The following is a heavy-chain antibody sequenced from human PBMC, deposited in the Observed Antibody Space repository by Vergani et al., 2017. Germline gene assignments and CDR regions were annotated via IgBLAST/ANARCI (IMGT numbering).Heavy chain of an antibody. D-gene: IGHD4-11*01. Sequence: QVQLQQWGGGLLKPSETLSLTCVVTGGSFTSSHWTWIRQSPGEGLEWVGDIDHTGRPAYNPYLKSRLSMSVDKSRNQFPLTLNSVTATDTAIYFCARVNTETNCHLYYYCDRDVWRQGTAVTVSP. CDR3: ARVNTETNCHLYYYCDRDV. J-gene: IGHJ6*01. CDR1: GGSFTSSH. V-gene: IGHV4-34*01. CDR2: IDHTGRP.